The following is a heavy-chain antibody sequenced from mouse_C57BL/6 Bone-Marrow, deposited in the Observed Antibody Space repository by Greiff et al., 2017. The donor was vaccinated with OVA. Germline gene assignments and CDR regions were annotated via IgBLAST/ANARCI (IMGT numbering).Heavy chain of an antibody. J-gene: IGHJ1*03. V-gene: IGHV3-6*01. D-gene: IGHD1-1*01. CDR3: ARDQGSSHWYFDV. CDR1: GYSITSGYY. Sequence: DVKLVESGPGLVKPSQSLSLTCSVTGYSITSGYYWNWIRQFPGNKLEWMGYISYDGSNNYNPSLKNRISITRDTSKNQFFLKLNSVTTEDTATYYCARDQGSSHWYFDVWGTGTTVTVAS. CDR2: ISYDGSN.